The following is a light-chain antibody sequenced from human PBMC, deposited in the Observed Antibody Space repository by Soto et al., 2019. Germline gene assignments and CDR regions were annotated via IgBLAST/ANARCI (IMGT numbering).Light chain of an antibody. CDR2: DVN. V-gene: IGLV2-11*01. CDR1: SSDVGGYNY. Sequence: QSALTQPRSVSGSPGQSVTISCTGTSSDVGGYNYVSWYQQHPGKGPKLIIYDVNKRPSGVPDRFSGSKSGNTASLTISGLQAEDEADYYCYSYSGGYSFLCGGGTKLTVL. CDR3: YSYSGGYSFL. J-gene: IGLJ2*01.